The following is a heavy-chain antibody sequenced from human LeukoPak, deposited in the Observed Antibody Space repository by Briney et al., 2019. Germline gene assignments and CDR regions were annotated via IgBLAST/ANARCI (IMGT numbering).Heavy chain of an antibody. V-gene: IGHV1-69*01. CDR3: ARDWPPTPIIVVVPAAIYGMDV. CDR1: GGTFSSYA. J-gene: IGHJ6*02. Sequence: ASVKVPCKASGGTFSSYAISWVRQAPGQVLEWMGGIIPIFGTANYAQKFQGRVTITADESTSTAYMELSSLRSEDTAVYYCARDWPPTPIIVVVPAAIYGMDVWGQGTTVTVSS. D-gene: IGHD2-2*01. CDR2: IIPIFGTA.